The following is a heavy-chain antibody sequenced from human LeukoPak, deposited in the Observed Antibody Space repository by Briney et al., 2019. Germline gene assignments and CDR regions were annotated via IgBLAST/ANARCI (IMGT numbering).Heavy chain of an antibody. D-gene: IGHD6-6*01. CDR3: ARVAARTPHYDY. Sequence: GGSLRLSCAASGFTFSSYAMHWVRLAPGKGLEWVAVISYDGSNKYYADSVKGRFTISRDNSKNTLYLQMNSLRAEDTAVYYCARVAARTPHYDYWGQGTLVTVSS. V-gene: IGHV3-30*01. J-gene: IGHJ4*02. CDR2: ISYDGSNK. CDR1: GFTFSSYA.